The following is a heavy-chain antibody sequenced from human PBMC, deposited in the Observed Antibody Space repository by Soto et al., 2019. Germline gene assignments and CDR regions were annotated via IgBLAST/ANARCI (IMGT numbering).Heavy chain of an antibody. J-gene: IGHJ6*02. V-gene: IGHV1-69*06. CDR3: ARERKPIVVVPAARNYYYGMDV. Sequence: QVQLVQSGAEVKKPGSSVKVSCKASGGTFSSYAISWVRQAPGQGLEWMGGIIPIFGTANYAQKFQGRVTITAEKSTSTAYMELSSLRSEDTAVYYCARERKPIVVVPAARNYYYGMDVWGQGTTVTVSS. CDR2: IIPIFGTA. CDR1: GGTFSSYA. D-gene: IGHD2-2*01.